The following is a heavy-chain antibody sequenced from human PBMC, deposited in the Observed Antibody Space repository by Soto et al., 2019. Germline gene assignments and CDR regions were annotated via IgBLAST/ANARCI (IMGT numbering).Heavy chain of an antibody. CDR2: IDPSDSYT. V-gene: IGHV5-10-1*01. Sequence: EVQLVQSGAEVKKPGESVRISCKGSGYSFTSYWISWVRQMPGKGLEWMGRIDPSDSYTNYSPSFQGHVTISADKSISTAYLQWSSLKASDTAMYYWTRRHSSSSAFDPWGQGTLVTVSS. CDR1: GYSFTSYW. CDR3: TRRHSSSSAFDP. J-gene: IGHJ5*02. D-gene: IGHD6-13*01.